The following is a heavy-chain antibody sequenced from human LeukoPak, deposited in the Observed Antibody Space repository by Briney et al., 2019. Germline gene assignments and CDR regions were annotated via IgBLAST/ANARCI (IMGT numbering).Heavy chain of an antibody. Sequence: SETLSLTCTVSGGSVSSYYWSWIRQPPGKGLEWIGYIYYSGSTNYNPSLKSRVTMSVDTSKNQLSLKLSSVTAADTAVYYCARDSNVPYWGRGTLVTVSS. D-gene: IGHD2-2*01. J-gene: IGHJ4*02. CDR2: IYYSGST. CDR3: ARDSNVPY. V-gene: IGHV4-59*02. CDR1: GGSVSSYY.